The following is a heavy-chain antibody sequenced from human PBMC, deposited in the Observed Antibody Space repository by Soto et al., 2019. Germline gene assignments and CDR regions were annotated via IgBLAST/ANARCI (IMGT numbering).Heavy chain of an antibody. Sequence: SETLSLTCAVYGGSFSGYYWSWIRQPPGKGLEWIGEINHSGTSHYNPSLESRVITSVVTSKNQFSLKLSSVTAADTAVYYCARGGRAYGSGSYFWSFGYWGQGTQVTVSS. D-gene: IGHD3-10*01. CDR2: INHSGTS. CDR3: ARGGRAYGSGSYFWSFGY. CDR1: GGSFSGYY. J-gene: IGHJ4*02. V-gene: IGHV4-34*01.